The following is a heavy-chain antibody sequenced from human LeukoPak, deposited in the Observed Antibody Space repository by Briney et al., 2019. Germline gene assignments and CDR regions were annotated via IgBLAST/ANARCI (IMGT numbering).Heavy chain of an antibody. Sequence: KPGGSLRLSCVASGFSFSNAWMRWVRQAPGKGLEWVGRIKSKTDGGTADFAAPVKGRFTISRDDSKNMVYLQMNSLKIEDTGVYYCSTDHTTVTSGFWGQGTLVTVSS. CDR1: GFSFSNAW. CDR2: IKSKTDGGTA. D-gene: IGHD4-17*01. J-gene: IGHJ1*01. V-gene: IGHV3-15*01. CDR3: STDHTTVTSGF.